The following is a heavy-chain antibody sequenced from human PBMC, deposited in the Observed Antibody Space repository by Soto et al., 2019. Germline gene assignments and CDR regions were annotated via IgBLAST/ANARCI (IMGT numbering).Heavy chain of an antibody. CDR3: TRAYDFWSGSNNWFDP. D-gene: IGHD3-3*01. Sequence: GGSLRLSCTASGFTFGDYAMSWFRQAPGKGLEWVGFIRSKAYGGTTEYAASVKGRFTISRDDSKSIAYLQMNSLKTGDTAVYYCTRAYDFWSGSNNWFDPWGQGTLVTVSS. CDR2: IRSKAYGGTT. J-gene: IGHJ5*02. CDR1: GFTFGDYA. V-gene: IGHV3-49*03.